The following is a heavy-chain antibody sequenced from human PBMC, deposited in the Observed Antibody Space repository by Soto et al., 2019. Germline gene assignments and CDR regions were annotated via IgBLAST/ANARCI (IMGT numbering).Heavy chain of an antibody. CDR2: SRNKVASYTT. V-gene: IGHV3-72*01. D-gene: IGHD6-13*01. CDR3: AGGATGRPRFKH. CDR1: GLSLSDQF. J-gene: IGHJ1*01. Sequence: GGSLRLSCAASGLSLSDQFMDWVRQVPGKGLEWVGRSRNKVASYTTEYAAPVKGRFTISRDESKNSLYLQMNSLRTEDTAVYLCAGGATGRPRFKHWGQGTMVTVYS.